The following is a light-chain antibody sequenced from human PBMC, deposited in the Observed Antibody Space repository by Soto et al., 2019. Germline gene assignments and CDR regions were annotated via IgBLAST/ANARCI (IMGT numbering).Light chain of an antibody. J-gene: IGLJ1*01. Sequence: SAPTQPASLSGAPGQAITISRPGGSRDVGSYNLVSWYQQHPGKAPKLMIFEVSKRPSGVSNRFSGSKSGNTASLTISGLQAEDEAEYYCCSYATGSTYFFGTGTKVTVL. CDR3: CSYATGSTYF. V-gene: IGLV2-23*02. CDR1: SRDVGSYNL. CDR2: EVS.